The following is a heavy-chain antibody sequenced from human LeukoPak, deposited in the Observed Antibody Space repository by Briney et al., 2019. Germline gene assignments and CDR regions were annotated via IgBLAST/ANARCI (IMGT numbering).Heavy chain of an antibody. CDR1: GFTFSSYW. CDR3: ARDVGGSVDY. CDR2: SKGDGSSK. V-gene: IGHV3-7*01. J-gene: IGHJ4*02. Sequence: HPGGSLRLSCAASGFTFSSYWMDWVRQAPGKGLEWVANSKGDGSSKYYVDSVKGRFTVSIDNAKNSLYLQMNSLRAEDTAVYYCARDVGGSVDYWGQGTLVTVSS. D-gene: IGHD3-10*01.